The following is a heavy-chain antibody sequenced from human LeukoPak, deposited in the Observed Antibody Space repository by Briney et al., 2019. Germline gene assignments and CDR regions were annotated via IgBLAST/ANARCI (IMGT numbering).Heavy chain of an antibody. D-gene: IGHD6-13*01. Sequence: AAVHVSCQASGCTFPSYGIRGVGPAPGKGLDWMGWICVYHGKHNLPQQLQGTVTLTTDTSTSTAYMELRSLRCDDTAVYYCARVPTAAGDYWGQGTLVTVSS. CDR3: ARVPTAAGDY. J-gene: IGHJ4*02. V-gene: IGHV1-18*01. CDR1: GCTFPSYG. CDR2: ICVYHGKH.